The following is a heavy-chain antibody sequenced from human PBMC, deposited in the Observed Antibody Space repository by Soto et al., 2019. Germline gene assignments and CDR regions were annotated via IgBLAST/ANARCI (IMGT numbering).Heavy chain of an antibody. V-gene: IGHV1-69*13. CDR2: IMPLFGTT. D-gene: IGHD6-19*01. J-gene: IGHJ5*02. Sequence: GASVKVSCKASEGNFSSHGISWVRQAPGQGLEFMGGIMPLFGTTNYAQKFRGRVTITADEPTSTVYMELRGLRSEDTAVYYCARVSGRGWYNWFDPWGQGTPVTVSS. CDR3: ARVSGRGWYNWFDP. CDR1: EGNFSSHG.